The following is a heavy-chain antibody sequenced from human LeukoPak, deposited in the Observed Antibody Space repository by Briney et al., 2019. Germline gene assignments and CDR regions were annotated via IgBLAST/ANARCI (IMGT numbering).Heavy chain of an antibody. J-gene: IGHJ4*02. V-gene: IGHV4-59*12. CDR2: IYYSGST. D-gene: IGHD4-17*01. CDR1: GGSISSYY. CDR3: ARDGDDYGDYAYFDY. Sequence: SETLSLTCTVSGGSISSYYWSWIRQPPGKGLEWIGYIYYSGSTNYNPSLKSRVTISVDTSKNQFSLKLSSVTAADTAVYYCARDGDDYGDYAYFDYWGQGTLVTVSS.